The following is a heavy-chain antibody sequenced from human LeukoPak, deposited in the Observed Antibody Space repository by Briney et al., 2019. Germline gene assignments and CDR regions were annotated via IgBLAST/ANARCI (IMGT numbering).Heavy chain of an antibody. D-gene: IGHD3-3*01. CDR1: GFTFSSYS. Sequence: GGSLRLSCAASGFTFSSYSMNWGGQAPGKGGEWGSSISSSSSEIYYADSGKGRVTISREKEKKSMYLQMNRVRAEETDVYYCARESYDFWSGNRGNWFDPWGQGTLVTVSS. CDR3: ARESYDFWSGNRGNWFDP. J-gene: IGHJ5*02. CDR2: ISSSSSEI. V-gene: IGHV3-21*01.